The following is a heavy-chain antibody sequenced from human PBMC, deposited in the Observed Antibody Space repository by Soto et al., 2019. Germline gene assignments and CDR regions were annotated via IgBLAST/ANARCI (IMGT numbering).Heavy chain of an antibody. J-gene: IGHJ4*02. CDR3: ARASNKRGYSYGPDF. CDR2: IYYTGRT. CDR1: GGSISTTTYY. Sequence: SETLSLACTVSGGSISTTTYYWGWVRQPPGKELEWIGNIYYTGRTYYNPSLKSRVTISVDTSNNQFSLRLNSVTAADAAVYNCARASNKRGYSYGPDFWDQGPLVTVSS. V-gene: IGHV4-39*01. D-gene: IGHD5-18*01.